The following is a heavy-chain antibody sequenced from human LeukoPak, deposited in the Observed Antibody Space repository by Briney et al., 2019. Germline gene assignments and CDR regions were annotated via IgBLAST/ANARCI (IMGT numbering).Heavy chain of an antibody. J-gene: IGHJ2*01. Sequence: SETLSLTCNVSLGSISSYSWTWIRQPAGKGLEWIGRIYNSGSTNYEPSLESRVTMSVDTSKKQLSLKLSSVTAADTAVYYCARDALGMLGVWYFDLWGRGTLVTVSS. D-gene: IGHD3-10*02. CDR1: LGSISSYS. CDR3: ARDALGMLGVWYFDL. V-gene: IGHV4-4*07. CDR2: IYNSGST.